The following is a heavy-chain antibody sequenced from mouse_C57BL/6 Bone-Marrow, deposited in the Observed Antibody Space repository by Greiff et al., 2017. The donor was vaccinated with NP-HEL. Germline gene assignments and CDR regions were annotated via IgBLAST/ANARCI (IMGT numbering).Heavy chain of an antibody. CDR1: GYTFTSYG. J-gene: IGHJ3*01. CDR2: IYPRSGNT. V-gene: IGHV1-81*01. CDR3: AYSNYDPFAY. D-gene: IGHD2-5*01. Sequence: LVESGAELARPGASVKLSCKASGYTFTSYGISWVKQRTGQGLEWIGEIYPRSGNTYYNEKFKGKATLTADKSSSTAYMELRSLTSEDSAVYFCAYSNYDPFAYWGQGTLVTVSA.